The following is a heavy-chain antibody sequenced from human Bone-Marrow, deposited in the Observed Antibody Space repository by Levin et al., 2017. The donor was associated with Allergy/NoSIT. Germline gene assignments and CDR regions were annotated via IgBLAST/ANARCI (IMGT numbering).Heavy chain of an antibody. D-gene: IGHD4-17*01. CDR2: IIPIFGTT. V-gene: IGHV1-69*13. CDR3: ARVIYGDSASWSFDL. Sequence: SVKVSCKASGGTFSNYAISWVRQAPGQGFEWMGGIIPIFGTTHYAQKFQGRVTITADESTSTVYMELRGLRSEDTALYYCARVIYGDSASWSFDLWGRGTLVSVSA. J-gene: IGHJ2*01. CDR1: GGTFSNYA.